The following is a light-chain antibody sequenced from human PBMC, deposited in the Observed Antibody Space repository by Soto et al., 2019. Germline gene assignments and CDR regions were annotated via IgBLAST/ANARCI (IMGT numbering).Light chain of an antibody. CDR1: QSLLHSNGYNY. V-gene: IGKV2-28*01. CDR2: LGS. J-gene: IGKJ2*01. CDR3: MKALQTPTYT. Sequence: DIVMTQSPLSLPVTPGEPASISCRSSQSLLHSNGYNYLDWYLQKPGQSPQLLIYLGSNRASGVTHMISSSGSVTDFTLKIRRVEDEDVGVYYFMKALQTPTYTFGQGTKLEIK.